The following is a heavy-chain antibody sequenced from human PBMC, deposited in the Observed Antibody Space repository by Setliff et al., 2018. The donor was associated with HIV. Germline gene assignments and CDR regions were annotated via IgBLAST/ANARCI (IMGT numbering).Heavy chain of an antibody. Sequence: GGSLRLSCAASGFTFSSYWMSWVRQAPGKGLEWVANIKQDGSEKYYVDSVKGRFTISRDSAKNSLYLQMNSLRAEDTAVYYCARDPDYYDDSGYEPFDYWGQGTLVTVSS. D-gene: IGHD3-22*01. CDR1: GFTFSSYW. V-gene: IGHV3-7*01. CDR3: ARDPDYYDDSGYEPFDY. J-gene: IGHJ4*02. CDR2: IKQDGSEK.